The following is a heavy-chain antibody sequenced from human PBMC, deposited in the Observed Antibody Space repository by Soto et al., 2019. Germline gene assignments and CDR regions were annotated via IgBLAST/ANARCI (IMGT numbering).Heavy chain of an antibody. CDR3: ARAKAPLYSSSWYWFAP. D-gene: IGHD6-13*01. Sequence: QVQLQESGPGLVKPSETLSLTCTVSGGSISSYYWSWIRQPPGKGLEWIGYIYYSGSTNYNPSLKSRVTISVDTSKNRSYLKLSAVTAADTAVYYCARAKAPLYSSSWYWFAPWGQGTLVTVSS. CDR1: GGSISSYY. J-gene: IGHJ5*02. CDR2: IYYSGST. V-gene: IGHV4-59*08.